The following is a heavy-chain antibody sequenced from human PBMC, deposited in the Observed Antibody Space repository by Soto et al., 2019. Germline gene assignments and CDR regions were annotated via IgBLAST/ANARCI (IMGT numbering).Heavy chain of an antibody. CDR1: GGSISSYY. D-gene: IGHD4-17*01. CDR3: ARVYGDYYYYYYYMDV. Sequence: NPSETLSLTCTVSGGSISSYYWSWIRQPPGKGLEWIGYIYYSGSTNYNPSLKSRVTISVDTSKNQFSLKLSSVTAADTAVYYCARVYGDYYYYYYYMDVWGKGTTVTVSS. V-gene: IGHV4-59*01. J-gene: IGHJ6*03. CDR2: IYYSGST.